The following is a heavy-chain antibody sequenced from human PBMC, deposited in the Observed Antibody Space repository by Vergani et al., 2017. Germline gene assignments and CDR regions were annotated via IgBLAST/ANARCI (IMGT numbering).Heavy chain of an antibody. CDR3: AKDSGLRGYDLREVSYMDV. CDR2: ISGSGGST. D-gene: IGHD5-12*01. CDR1: GITFWKFG. V-gene: IGHV3-23*04. Sequence: EVDLVESGGGLAQPGGSLRLSCEASGITFWKFGMHWVRQGPGKGLEWVSAISGSGGSTYYADSVKGRFTISRDNSKNTLYLQMNSLRAEDTAVYYCAKDSGLRGYDLREVSYMDVWGKGTTVTVSS. J-gene: IGHJ6*03.